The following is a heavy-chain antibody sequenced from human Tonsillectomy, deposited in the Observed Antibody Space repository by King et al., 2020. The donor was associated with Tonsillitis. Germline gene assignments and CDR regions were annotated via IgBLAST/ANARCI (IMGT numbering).Heavy chain of an antibody. Sequence: QLVQSGAEVKKPGSSVKVSCKASGGTFRSYAFSWVRQAPGQGLEWMVRIIPSLGIANYAQKFQGRCTITADKSTSTAYMELSSLRSEETSVYYCATGDFWDYYYYFMDVWGKGTTVTVSS. D-gene: IGHD3-3*01. CDR2: IIPSLGIA. CDR1: GGTFRSYA. J-gene: IGHJ6*03. V-gene: IGHV1-69*04. CDR3: ATGDFWDYYYYFMDV.